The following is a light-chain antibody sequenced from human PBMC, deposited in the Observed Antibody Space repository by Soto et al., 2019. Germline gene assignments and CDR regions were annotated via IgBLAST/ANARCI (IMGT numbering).Light chain of an antibody. J-gene: IGKJ1*01. CDR1: QGIRND. CDR3: QQDYNYPPKT. V-gene: IGKV1-6*01. CDR2: AAS. Sequence: AIQMTQSPSSLSASVGDRVTITCRASQGIRNDLGWYQQKPGKAPKLLIYAASSLQSGVPSRFRGSGSGTDFTLTISSLQPEDFATYYCQQDYNYPPKTFGKGTKVDIK.